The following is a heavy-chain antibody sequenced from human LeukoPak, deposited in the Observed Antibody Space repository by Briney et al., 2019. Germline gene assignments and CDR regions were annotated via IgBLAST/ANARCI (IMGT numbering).Heavy chain of an antibody. J-gene: IGHJ6*02. D-gene: IGHD1-26*01. CDR1: GGTFSSYA. Sequence: PEASVKLSCKASGGTFSSYAISWVRQAPAQGLEWMGRIILILGIANYAQKFQGRVTITADKSTSTAYIELSSLRSEGTAVYYCSSSYSGSYYYYYGMDVWGQGTTVTVSS. CDR3: SSSYSGSYYYYYGMDV. CDR2: IILILGIA. V-gene: IGHV1-69*04.